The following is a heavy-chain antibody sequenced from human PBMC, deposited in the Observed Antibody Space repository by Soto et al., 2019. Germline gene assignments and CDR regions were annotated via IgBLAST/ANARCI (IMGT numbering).Heavy chain of an antibody. V-gene: IGHV4-39*01. Sequence: SETLSLTCTVSGGSISSSSYYWGWIRQPPGKGLEWIGSIYYSGSTYYNPSLKSRVTISVDTSKNQFSLKLSSVTAADTAVYYCARQMGYCSGGSCPESDYWGQGTLVTVSS. CDR3: ARQMGYCSGGSCPESDY. D-gene: IGHD2-15*01. CDR2: IYYSGST. J-gene: IGHJ4*02. CDR1: GGSISSSSYY.